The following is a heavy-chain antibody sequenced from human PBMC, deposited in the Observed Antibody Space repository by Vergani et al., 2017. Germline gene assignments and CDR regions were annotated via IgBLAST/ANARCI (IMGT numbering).Heavy chain of an antibody. V-gene: IGHV4-31*03. CDR1: GGSIRSGGYY. CDR3: AREGFGESPFDY. J-gene: IGHJ4*02. D-gene: IGHD3-10*01. CDR2: IYYSGST. Sequence: QVQLQESGPGLVKPSQTLSLTCTVSGGSIRSGGYYWSWIRQHPGKGLEWIGYIYYSGSTYYNPSLKSRVTISVDTSKNHFSLKLSSVTAADTAVYYCAREGFGESPFDYWGQGTLVTVAS.